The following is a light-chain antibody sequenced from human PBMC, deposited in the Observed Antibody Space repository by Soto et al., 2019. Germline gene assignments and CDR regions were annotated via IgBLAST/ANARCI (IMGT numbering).Light chain of an antibody. V-gene: IGLV2-14*01. CDR1: SSDVGGYNY. Sequence: QSVLTQPASVSGSAGQSITISCTGTSSDVGGYNYVSWYQQHPGKAPKLMIYEVSNRPSGVSNRFSGSKSGNTASLTISGLQAEDEADYYCSSYTSSSTRVFGTGTKATVL. CDR3: SSYTSSSTRV. CDR2: EVS. J-gene: IGLJ1*01.